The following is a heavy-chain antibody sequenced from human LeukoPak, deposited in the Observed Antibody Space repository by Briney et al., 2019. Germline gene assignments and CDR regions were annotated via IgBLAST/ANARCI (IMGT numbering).Heavy chain of an antibody. Sequence: PSETLSLTCTVSGASVSSGSYYWSWIRQPPGKGLEWIGYIYYSGSSSYNPALKSRVTISLDTSKNQFSLKLSSVTAADTAIYYCARLYCSRTSCYYSNWGQGTLVTVSS. V-gene: IGHV4-61*01. CDR2: IYYSGSS. CDR3: ARLYCSRTSCYYSN. CDR1: GASVSSGSYY. D-gene: IGHD2-2*01. J-gene: IGHJ4*02.